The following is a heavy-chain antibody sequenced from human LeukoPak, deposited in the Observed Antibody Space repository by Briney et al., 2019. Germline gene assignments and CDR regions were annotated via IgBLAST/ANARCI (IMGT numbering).Heavy chain of an antibody. Sequence: GGSLRLSCAASGFTFSSYEMHWVRQAPGKGLEWVSYIGSSDSTIYYADSVKGRFTISRDNAKNSLYLQMNSLRAEDTAVYYCARDYGGSSPFDYWGQGTPVTVSS. CDR1: GFTFSSYE. D-gene: IGHD4-23*01. CDR2: IGSSDSTI. V-gene: IGHV3-48*03. CDR3: ARDYGGSSPFDY. J-gene: IGHJ4*02.